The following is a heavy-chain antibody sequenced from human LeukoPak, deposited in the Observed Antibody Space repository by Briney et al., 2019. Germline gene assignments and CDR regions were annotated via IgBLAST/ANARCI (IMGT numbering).Heavy chain of an antibody. Sequence: LETLSLTCTVSGGTLSGYYWSWVRQPPGKRLEWIGYVSYTGRTKYNPSLQSRVTISIDTSKSQFSLKLTSVTSADTAVYSCARLRDNDVSGDPDTFDVWGQGTTVIVSS. J-gene: IGHJ3*01. CDR3: ARLRDNDVSGDPDTFDV. V-gene: IGHV4-59*01. D-gene: IGHD3-22*01. CDR1: GGTLSGYY. CDR2: VSYTGRT.